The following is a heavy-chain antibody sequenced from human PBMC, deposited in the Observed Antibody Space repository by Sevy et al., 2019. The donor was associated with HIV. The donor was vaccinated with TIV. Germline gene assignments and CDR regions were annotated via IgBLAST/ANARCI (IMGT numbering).Heavy chain of an antibody. CDR1: GGTFSSYA. D-gene: IGHD5-18*01. CDR3: ARKAGDTADT. V-gene: IGHV1-69*13. CDR2: IIPIFGTA. J-gene: IGHJ5*02. Sequence: ASVKASCKASGGTFSSYAISRVRQAPGQGLEWTGGIIPIFGTANYAQKFQGRVTITADESTSTAYMELSSLRSEDTAVYYCARKAGDTADTWGQGTLVTVSS.